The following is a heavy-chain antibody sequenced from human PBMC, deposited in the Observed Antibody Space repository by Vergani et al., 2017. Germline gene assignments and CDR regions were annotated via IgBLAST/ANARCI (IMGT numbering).Heavy chain of an antibody. V-gene: IGHV1-2*02. CDR1: GYSFTSYY. Sequence: VQLVQSGAEVKKPGESLKISCKGSGYSFTSYYMHWVRQAPGQGLEWMGWINPNSGGTNYAQKFQGRVTMTRDTSISTAYMELSRLRSDDTAVYYCATTPAVGMDYWGQGTLVTVSS. CDR2: INPNSGGT. D-gene: IGHD7-27*01. CDR3: ATTPAVGMDY. J-gene: IGHJ4*02.